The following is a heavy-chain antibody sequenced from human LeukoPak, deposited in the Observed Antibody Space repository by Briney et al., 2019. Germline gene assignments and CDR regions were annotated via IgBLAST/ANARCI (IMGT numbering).Heavy chain of an antibody. CDR3: ARDIVATPSGGFDY. J-gene: IGHJ4*02. Sequence: PGGSLRLSCAASGFNFREYWMSWVRQAPGKGLEWVANIKQDGSEKYYVDSVKGRFTISRDNAKNSLYLQMNSLRAEDTAVYYCARDIVATPSGGFDYWGQGTLVTVSS. CDR2: IKQDGSEK. D-gene: IGHD5-12*01. CDR1: GFNFREYW. V-gene: IGHV3-7*01.